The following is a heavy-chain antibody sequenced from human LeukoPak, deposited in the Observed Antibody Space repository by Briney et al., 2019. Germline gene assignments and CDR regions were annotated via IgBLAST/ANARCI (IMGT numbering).Heavy chain of an antibody. CDR3: AREEWELLLLGAFDI. Sequence: PGGSLRLSCAASGFTFSSYEMNWVRQAPGKGLEWVSYISSSGSTIYYADSVKGRFTISRDNAKNSLYLQMNSLRAEDTAVYYCAREEWELLLLGAFDIWGQGTMVTVSS. CDR2: ISSSGSTI. V-gene: IGHV3-48*03. J-gene: IGHJ3*02. CDR1: GFTFSSYE. D-gene: IGHD1-26*01.